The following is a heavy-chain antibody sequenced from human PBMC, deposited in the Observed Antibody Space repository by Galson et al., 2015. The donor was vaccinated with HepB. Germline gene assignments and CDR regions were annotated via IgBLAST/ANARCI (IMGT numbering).Heavy chain of an antibody. D-gene: IGHD6-13*01. CDR2: IYYSGST. CDR1: GGSISSSSYY. CDR3: ASCTSSSSWYLDWFDP. Sequence: LSLTCTVSGGSISSSSYYWGWIRQPPGKGLEWIGSIYYSGSTYYNPPLKSRVTISVDTSKNQFSLKLSSVTAADTAVYYCASCTSSSSWYLDWFDPWGQGTLVTVSS. J-gene: IGHJ5*02. V-gene: IGHV4-39*01.